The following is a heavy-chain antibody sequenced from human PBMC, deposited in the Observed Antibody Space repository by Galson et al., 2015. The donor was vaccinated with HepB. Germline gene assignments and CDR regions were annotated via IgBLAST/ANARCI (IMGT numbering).Heavy chain of an antibody. CDR3: VKDWGNSGNNWFDP. CDR1: GFTFSSYS. D-gene: IGHD3-16*01. V-gene: IGHV3-21*01. Sequence: SLRLSCAASGFTFSSYSMNWVRQAPGKGLEWVSSITSSSSYIYYADSVKGRFTISRDNARNSLYLQMNSLRAEDTAVYYCVKDWGNSGNNWFDPWGQGTLVTVSS. CDR2: ITSSSSYI. J-gene: IGHJ5*02.